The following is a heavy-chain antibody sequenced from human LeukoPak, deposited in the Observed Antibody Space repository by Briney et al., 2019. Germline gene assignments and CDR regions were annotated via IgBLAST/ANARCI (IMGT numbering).Heavy chain of an antibody. Sequence: NPSETPSLTCAVYGGSFSGSYWSWIRQSPGKGLEWIVAIIHSGSTTYNPSLKSRVTISIDTSKNQFSLRLSSVTAADTAVYYCARGGGDWNDAYQNAFDIWDEGTMGTVS. CDR2: IIHSGST. D-gene: IGHD1-1*01. V-gene: IGHV4-34*01. CDR3: ARGGGDWNDAYQNAFDI. J-gene: IGHJ3*02. CDR1: GGSFSGSY.